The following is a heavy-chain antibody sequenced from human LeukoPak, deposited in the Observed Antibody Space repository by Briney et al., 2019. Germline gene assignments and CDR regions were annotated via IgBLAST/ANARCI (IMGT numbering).Heavy chain of an antibody. J-gene: IGHJ5*02. CDR3: ARVGREGNWFDP. Sequence: ASVKVSCKASGGTFSSYAISWVRQAPGQGLEWMGWISAYNGNTNYAQKLQGRVTMTTDTSTSTAYMELRSLRSDDTAVYYCARVGREGNWFDPWGQGTLVTVSS. D-gene: IGHD1-26*01. V-gene: IGHV1-18*01. CDR2: ISAYNGNT. CDR1: GGTFSSYA.